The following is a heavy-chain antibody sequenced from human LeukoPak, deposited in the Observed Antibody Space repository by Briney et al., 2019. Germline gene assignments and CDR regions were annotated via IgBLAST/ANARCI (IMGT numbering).Heavy chain of an antibody. CDR2: IYYSGST. CDR3: SRDSRLWFGGSYASDY. J-gene: IGHJ4*02. D-gene: IGHD1-26*01. CDR1: GGSISSGDYY. V-gene: IGHV4-30-4*08. Sequence: PSETLSLTCTVSGGSISSGDYYWSWIRQPPGKGLEWIGYIYYSGSTYYNPSLKSRVTISVDTSKNQFSLKLSSVTAADTAVYYCSRDSRLWFGGSYASDYWGQGTLVTVSS.